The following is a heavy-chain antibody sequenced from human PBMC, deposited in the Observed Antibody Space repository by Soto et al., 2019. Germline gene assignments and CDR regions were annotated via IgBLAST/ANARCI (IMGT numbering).Heavy chain of an antibody. V-gene: IGHV4-39*01. CDR2: IYYNGNT. CDR3: ARLVVAASQNYFDY. J-gene: IGHJ4*02. D-gene: IGHD2-15*01. CDR1: GGSISSSSYY. Sequence: QLQLQESGPGLVTPSETLSLTCTGSGGSISSSSYYWGWIRQPPGKGLEWIGNIYYNGNTYYNPSLQSRVTISVDTSHNQSSLQLSSVTATDTAVYYCARLVVAASQNYFDYWGQGTLVTVSS.